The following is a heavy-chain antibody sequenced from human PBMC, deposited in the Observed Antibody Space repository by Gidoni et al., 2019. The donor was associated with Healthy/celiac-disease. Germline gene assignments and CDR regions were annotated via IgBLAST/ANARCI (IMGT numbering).Heavy chain of an antibody. Sequence: QVQLVESGGGVVQPGRSLRLSCAASGFTFSSYGMHWVRQAPGKGLEWVAVIWYDGSNKYYADSVKGRFTISRDNSKNTLYLQMNSLRAEDTAVYYCARDGSYSSSSDYWGQGTLVTVSS. D-gene: IGHD6-6*01. V-gene: IGHV3-33*01. J-gene: IGHJ4*02. CDR2: IWYDGSNK. CDR1: GFTFSSYG. CDR3: ARDGSYSSSSDY.